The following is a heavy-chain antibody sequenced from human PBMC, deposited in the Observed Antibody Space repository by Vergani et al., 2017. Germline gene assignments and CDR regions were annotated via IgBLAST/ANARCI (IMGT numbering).Heavy chain of an antibody. J-gene: IGHJ6*03. CDR3: ARVVPGGCSSTSCYSYRGHYYYYYYMDV. CDR2: SNAGNGNT. Sequence: QVQLVQSGAEVKKPGASVKVSCKASGYTFTSYAMHWVRQAPGQRLEWMGWSNAGNGNTNYAQKLQGRVTMTTDTSTSTAYMELRSLRSDDTAVYYCARVVPGGCSSTSCYSYRGHYYYYYYMDVWGKGTTVTVSS. V-gene: IGHV1-3*02. D-gene: IGHD2-2*02. CDR1: GYTFTSYA.